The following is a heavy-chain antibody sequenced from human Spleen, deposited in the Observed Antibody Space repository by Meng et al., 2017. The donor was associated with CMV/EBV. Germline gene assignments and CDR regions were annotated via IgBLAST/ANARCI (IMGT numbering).Heavy chain of an antibody. V-gene: IGHV3-30*02. CDR3: AKDRGYRTYNGLDV. Sequence: GGSLRLSCAASGFTFSSYTMSWVRQAPGKGLEWVAFIRYDGSTEYYTDSVKGRFTISRDNSRNTLYLQMNSLRAEDTAIYYCAKDRGYRTYNGLDVWGQGTTVTVSS. CDR2: IRYDGSTE. D-gene: IGHD3-10*01. CDR1: GFTFSSYT. J-gene: IGHJ6*02.